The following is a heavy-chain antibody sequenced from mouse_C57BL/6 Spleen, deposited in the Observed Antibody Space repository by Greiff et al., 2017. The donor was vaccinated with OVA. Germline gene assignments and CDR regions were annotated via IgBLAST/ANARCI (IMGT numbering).Heavy chain of an antibody. J-gene: IGHJ1*03. Sequence: QVQLKESGPELVKPGASVKISCKASGYAFSSSWMNWVKQRPGKGLEWIGRIYPGDGDTNYNGKFKGKATLTADKSSSTAYMQLSSLTSEDSAVYFCARRREFTTVVADWYFDVWGTGTTVTVSS. CDR1: GYAFSSSW. V-gene: IGHV1-82*01. D-gene: IGHD1-1*01. CDR3: ARRREFTTVVADWYFDV. CDR2: IYPGDGDT.